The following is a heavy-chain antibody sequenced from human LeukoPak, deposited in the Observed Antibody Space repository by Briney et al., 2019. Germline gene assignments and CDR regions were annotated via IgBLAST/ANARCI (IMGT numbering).Heavy chain of an antibody. CDR3: ARDSSSRYLPFDP. CDR1: GGSISSYY. CDR2: IYYSGST. Sequence: SETLSLTCTVSGGSISSYYWSWIRQPPGKGLEWIGSIYYSGSTYYNPSLKSRVTISVDTSKNQFSLKLSSVTAADTAVYYCARDSSSRYLPFDPWGQGTLVTVSS. J-gene: IGHJ5*02. D-gene: IGHD6-13*01. V-gene: IGHV4-39*02.